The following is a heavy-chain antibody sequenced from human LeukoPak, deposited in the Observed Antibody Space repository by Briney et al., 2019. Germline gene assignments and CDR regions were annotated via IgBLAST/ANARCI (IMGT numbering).Heavy chain of an antibody. CDR1: GGSISSYY. Sequence: PSETLSLTCTVSGGSISSYYWSWIRQPPGKGLEWIGYIYYGGSTNYNPSLKSRVTISVDTSKNQFSLKLSSVTAADTAVYYCARGQPPHYSSGWVYYYYYGMDVWGQGTTVTVSS. V-gene: IGHV4-59*01. CDR3: ARGQPPHYSSGWVYYYYYGMDV. J-gene: IGHJ6*02. CDR2: IYYGGST. D-gene: IGHD6-19*01.